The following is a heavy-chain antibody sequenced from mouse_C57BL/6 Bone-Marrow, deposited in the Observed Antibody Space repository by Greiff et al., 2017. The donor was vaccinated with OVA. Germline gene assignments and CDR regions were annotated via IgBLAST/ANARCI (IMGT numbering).Heavy chain of an antibody. CDR1: GYSFTGYY. J-gene: IGHJ4*01. Sequence: EVQLVESGPELVKPGASVKISCKASGYSFTGYYMHWVKQSHGNILDWIGYIYPYNGVSSYNQKFKGKATLTVDKSSSTAYMELRSLTSEDSAVYYCAREGVYYDYDEFLYYYAMDYWGQGTSVTVSS. D-gene: IGHD2-4*01. V-gene: IGHV1-31*01. CDR2: IYPYNGVS. CDR3: AREGVYYDYDEFLYYYAMDY.